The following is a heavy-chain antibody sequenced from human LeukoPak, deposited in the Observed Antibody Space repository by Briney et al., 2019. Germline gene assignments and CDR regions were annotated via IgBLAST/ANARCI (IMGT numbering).Heavy chain of an antibody. D-gene: IGHD3-16*01. J-gene: IGHJ4*02. CDR2: IYYSGSP. Sequence: PSETLSLTCTVSGGSISNNNYYWAWIRQPPGKGLECIGSIYYSGSPYYNPSLKSRVTISVDTSKNQFSLKLSSVTAADTALYYCARLMRSDFDYWGQGTLVTVSS. V-gene: IGHV4-39*01. CDR3: ARLMRSDFDY. CDR1: GGSISNNNYY.